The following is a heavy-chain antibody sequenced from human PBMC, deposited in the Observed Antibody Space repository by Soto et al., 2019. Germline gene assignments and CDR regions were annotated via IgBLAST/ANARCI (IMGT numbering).Heavy chain of an antibody. CDR1: GFTVSSKY. J-gene: IGHJ4*02. CDR2: IWSAGLT. V-gene: IGHV3-53*01. Sequence: GGSLRLSCAASGFTVSSKYMNWVRQAPGKGLEWVSIIWSAGLTYYADSVRGRFTISRDISKNILFLQMNNLRAEDSAIYYCASELPPYLWGQGTLVTVSS. CDR3: ASELPPYL. D-gene: IGHD2-15*01.